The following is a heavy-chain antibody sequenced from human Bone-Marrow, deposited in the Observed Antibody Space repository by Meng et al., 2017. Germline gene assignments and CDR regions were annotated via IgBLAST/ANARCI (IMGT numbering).Heavy chain of an antibody. CDR3: AKISGWSKGEFDY. Sequence: GESLKISCTASGFTFGDYAMSWFRQAPGKGLEWVGFIRSKAYGGTTEYAASVKGRFTISRDDSKSIAYLQMNSLKTEDTAVYYCAKISGWSKGEFDYWGQGTLVTVSS. D-gene: IGHD6-19*01. J-gene: IGHJ4*02. V-gene: IGHV3-49*03. CDR2: IRSKAYGGTT. CDR1: GFTFGDYA.